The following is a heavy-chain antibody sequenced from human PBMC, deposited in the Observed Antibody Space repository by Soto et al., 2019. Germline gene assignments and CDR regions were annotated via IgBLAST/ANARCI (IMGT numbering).Heavy chain of an antibody. D-gene: IGHD5-12*01. CDR3: ASNSGYSGYDYLGY. Sequence: SVKVSCKASGGTFSSYAVSWVRQAPGQGLEWMGGIIPIFGTANYAQKFQGRVTITADESTSTAYMELSSLRSEDTAVYYCASNSGYSGYDYLGYWGQGNLVTVSS. CDR1: GGTFSSYA. V-gene: IGHV1-69*13. J-gene: IGHJ4*02. CDR2: IIPIFGTA.